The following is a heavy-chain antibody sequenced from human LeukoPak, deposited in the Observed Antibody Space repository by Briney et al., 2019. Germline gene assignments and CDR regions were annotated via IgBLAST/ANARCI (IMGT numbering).Heavy chain of an antibody. CDR2: INAGNGNT. Sequence: GASVKVSCNASGYTFTSYAMHWVRQAPGQRLEWMGWINAGNGNTKYSQKFQGRVTITRDTSASTAYMELSSLRSEDTAVYYCARDRVPLLWFGELLNFDYWGQGTLVTVSS. J-gene: IGHJ4*02. CDR1: GYTFTSYA. D-gene: IGHD3-10*01. CDR3: ARDRVPLLWFGELLNFDY. V-gene: IGHV1-3*01.